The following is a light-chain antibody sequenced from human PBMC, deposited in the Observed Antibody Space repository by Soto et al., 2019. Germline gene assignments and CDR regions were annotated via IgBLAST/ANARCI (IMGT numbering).Light chain of an antibody. CDR3: QQSYSTPYT. V-gene: IGKV1-39*01. J-gene: IGKJ2*01. CDR2: AAS. CDR1: QSIRSY. Sequence: DIQMTQSPSSLSASVGDRVTITCRASQSIRSYLNWYQQKPGKAPKLLIYAASSLLSGVPSRFSGSGSGTDFTLTSSRLPPEDFATYSWQQSYSTPYTFGQGTKLEIK.